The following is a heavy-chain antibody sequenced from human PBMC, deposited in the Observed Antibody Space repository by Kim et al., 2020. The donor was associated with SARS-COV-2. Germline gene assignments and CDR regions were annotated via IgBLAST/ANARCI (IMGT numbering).Heavy chain of an antibody. CDR1: GFAFNTYW. V-gene: IGHV3-7*01. Sequence: GGSLRLSCEASGFAFNTYWLSWVRQAPGKGLEWVANIKQEGRDKFYIDSVKGRFTISRDNAKNLLYLQMTSLRGEDTAVYYCARDGLGGFFGLWGQGTLVTVSS. CDR3: ARDGLGGFFGL. J-gene: IGHJ4*02. D-gene: IGHD3-16*01. CDR2: IKQEGRDK.